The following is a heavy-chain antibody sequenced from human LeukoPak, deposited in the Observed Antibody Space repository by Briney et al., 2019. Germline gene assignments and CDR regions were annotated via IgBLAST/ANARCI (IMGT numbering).Heavy chain of an antibody. V-gene: IGHV3-48*01. D-gene: IGHD3-16*01. CDR3: ARRSEFGVLYYMDI. J-gene: IGHJ6*03. CDR2: ISGSSGTI. Sequence: AGSLRLSCVASGFTCSSYSMNWVRKAPGKGLEWVSYISGSSGTIYYADSVKGRFTISRDNAKNSLYLQMLSLRAEDTAVYYCARRSEFGVLYYMDIWGKGTTVTVSS. CDR1: GFTCSSYS.